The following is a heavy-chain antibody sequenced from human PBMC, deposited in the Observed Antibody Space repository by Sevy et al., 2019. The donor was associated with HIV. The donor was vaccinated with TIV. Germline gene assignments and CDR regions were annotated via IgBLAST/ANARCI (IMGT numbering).Heavy chain of an antibody. CDR3: ARDDLVRVRGVILAYYYYGMDV. D-gene: IGHD3-10*01. CDR1: GFTFSSYA. CDR2: ISYDGSNK. Sequence: GGSLRLSCAASGFTFSSYAMHWVRQAPGKGLEWVAVISYDGSNKYYADSVKGRFTISRDNSKNTVYLQMNSLRAEDTAVYYCARDDLVRVRGVILAYYYYGMDVWGQGTTVTVSS. J-gene: IGHJ6*02. V-gene: IGHV3-30*04.